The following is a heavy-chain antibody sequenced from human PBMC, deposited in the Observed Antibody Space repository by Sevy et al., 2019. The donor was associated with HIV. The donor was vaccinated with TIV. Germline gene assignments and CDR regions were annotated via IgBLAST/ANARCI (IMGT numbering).Heavy chain of an antibody. D-gene: IGHD1-1*01. V-gene: IGHV3-49*04. CDR2: LKSKAYGGTL. CDR3: TRWKGGQSIFDY. CDR1: GFTFDDYC. Sequence: GGSLRLSCTASGFTFDDYCMSWVRQAPGKGLEWVAFLKSKAYGGTLDYAASVKDRFTISRDDSKSIAHLQMTDLKTEDTAIYFCTRWKGGQSIFDYWGQGALVTVSS. J-gene: IGHJ4*02.